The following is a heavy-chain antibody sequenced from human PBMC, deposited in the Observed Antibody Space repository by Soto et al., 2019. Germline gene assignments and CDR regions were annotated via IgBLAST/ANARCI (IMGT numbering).Heavy chain of an antibody. J-gene: IGHJ2*01. V-gene: IGHV4-31*03. CDR1: GGSISSGGSY. D-gene: IGHD2-2*01. CDR2: IYYSGTT. Sequence: QVQLQESGPGLVKPSQTLSLTCTVSGGSISSGGSYWSWIRQSPGKGLEWIGYIYYSGTTYYNPSLKSRVSISLYTSKNQFSLKLSSVTAADTAISYCASGHCFSSSSSYLDLWGRGTLVTVSS. CDR3: ASGHCFSSSSSYLDL.